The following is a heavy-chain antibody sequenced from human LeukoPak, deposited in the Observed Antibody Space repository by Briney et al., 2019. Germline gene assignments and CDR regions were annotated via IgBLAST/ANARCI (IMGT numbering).Heavy chain of an antibody. J-gene: IGHJ5*02. CDR1: GGSISSSSYY. D-gene: IGHD3-22*01. CDR2: IYYSGST. CDR3: AKGMKTYYYDSSGYYLRDWFDP. Sequence: SETPSLTCTVSGGSISSSSYYWGWIRQPPGKGLEWIGSIYYSGSTYYNPSLKSRVTISVDTSKNQFSLKLSSVTAADTAVYYCAKGMKTYYYDSSGYYLRDWFDPWGQGTLVTVSS. V-gene: IGHV4-39*05.